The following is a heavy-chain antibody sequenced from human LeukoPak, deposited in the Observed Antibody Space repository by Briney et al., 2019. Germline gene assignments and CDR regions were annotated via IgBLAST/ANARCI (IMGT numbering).Heavy chain of an antibody. Sequence: GGSLRLSCAASGFTFDDYAMHWVRQAPGKGLEWVSGISWNSGSIGYADSVKGRFTISRGNAKNSLYLQMNSLRAEDTALYYCAKSISSGYYKSFDYWGQGTLVTVSS. D-gene: IGHD3-22*01. CDR2: ISWNSGSI. CDR1: GFTFDDYA. J-gene: IGHJ4*02. V-gene: IGHV3-9*01. CDR3: AKSISSGYYKSFDY.